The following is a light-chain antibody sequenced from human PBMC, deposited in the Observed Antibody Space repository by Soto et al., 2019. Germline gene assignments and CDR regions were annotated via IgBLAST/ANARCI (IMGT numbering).Light chain of an antibody. CDR2: EDN. V-gene: IGLV6-57*02. Sequence: NFMLTQPHSVSESPGKTVTISCTGSSGSIASNYVQWYQQRPGSAPTTVIYEDNRRPSGVPDRFSGSIDSSSNSASLTISGLKPEDEADYYCQSYDSTNVVFGGGTKLTVL. J-gene: IGLJ2*01. CDR1: SGSIASNY. CDR3: QSYDSTNVV.